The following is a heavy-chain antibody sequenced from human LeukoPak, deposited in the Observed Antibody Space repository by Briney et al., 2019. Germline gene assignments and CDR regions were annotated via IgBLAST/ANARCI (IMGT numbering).Heavy chain of an antibody. J-gene: IGHJ4*02. CDR3: ARAHYDILTGYYPFDY. V-gene: IGHV1-69*06. CDR1: GGTFSSYA. CDR2: IIPIFGTA. D-gene: IGHD3-9*01. Sequence: SVKVSCRASGGTFSSYAISWVRQAPGQGLEWMGGIIPIFGTANYAQKFQGRVTITADKSTSTAYMELSSLRSEDTAVYYCARAHYDILTGYYPFDYWGQGTLVTVSS.